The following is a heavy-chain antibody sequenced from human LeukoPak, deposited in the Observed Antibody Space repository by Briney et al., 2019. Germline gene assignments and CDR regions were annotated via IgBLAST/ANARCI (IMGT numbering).Heavy chain of an antibody. J-gene: IGHJ3*02. Sequence: NPSETLSLTCGVSGGSFSFYYWSWIRQPPGKGLEWIGEISQSGSTNYNPSLKSRVTISVDTSKKQFSLKLSSVTAADTAFYYCARYIVSYPHDAFDIWGQGTMVTVSS. V-gene: IGHV4-34*01. D-gene: IGHD1-26*01. CDR1: GGSFSFYY. CDR2: ISQSGST. CDR3: ARYIVSYPHDAFDI.